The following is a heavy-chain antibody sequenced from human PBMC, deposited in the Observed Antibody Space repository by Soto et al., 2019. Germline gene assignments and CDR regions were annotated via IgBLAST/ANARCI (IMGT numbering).Heavy chain of an antibody. J-gene: IGHJ4*02. Sequence: QVTLKESGPVLVKPTETLTLTCTVSGFSLTNARMGVTWIRQPPGKALEWLAHIFSNDEKSYSTSLKSRLTISRDTSKRQVVRTMTHMDPVDTATYYCARHGRGVGARPLDYWGQGTLVTVSS. CDR3: ARHGRGVGARPLDY. CDR2: IFSNDEK. V-gene: IGHV2-26*01. D-gene: IGHD1-26*01. CDR1: GFSLTNARMG.